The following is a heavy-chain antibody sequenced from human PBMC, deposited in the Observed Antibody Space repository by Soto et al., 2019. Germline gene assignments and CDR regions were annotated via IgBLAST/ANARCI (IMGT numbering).Heavy chain of an antibody. Sequence: TSETLSLTCAVSGGSISSSNWWSWVRQPPGKGLEWIGEIYHSGSTNYNPSLKSRVTISVDKSKNQFSLKLSSVTAADTAVYYCARSDSISWLWGWFDPWGQGTLVTVSS. CDR3: ARSDSISWLWGWFDP. D-gene: IGHD6-13*01. CDR1: GGSISSSNW. V-gene: IGHV4-4*02. J-gene: IGHJ5*02. CDR2: IYHSGST.